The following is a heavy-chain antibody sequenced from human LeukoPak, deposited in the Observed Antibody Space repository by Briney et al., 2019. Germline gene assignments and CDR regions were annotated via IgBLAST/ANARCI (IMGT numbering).Heavy chain of an antibody. CDR2: IYYSGSP. V-gene: IGHV4-59*08. CDR1: GGSISSYY. D-gene: IGHD3-22*01. Sequence: SETLSLTCTVSGGSISSYYWGCIRQPPGKGLEWIGYIYYSGSPNYNTSLKSRVTISVDTSKNQFSLKLSSLTAAHPALYYFARSITMIVVPKGPAFDIWGQGTMVTVSS. CDR3: ARSITMIVVPKGPAFDI. J-gene: IGHJ3*02.